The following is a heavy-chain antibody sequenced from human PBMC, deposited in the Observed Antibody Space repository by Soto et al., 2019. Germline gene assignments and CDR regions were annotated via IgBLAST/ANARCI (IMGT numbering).Heavy chain of an antibody. D-gene: IGHD4-17*01. CDR2: IYYSGST. Sequence: PSETLSLTCTVSGGSVSSYYWSWIRQPPGKGLEWIGSIYYSGSTYYNSSLKSRVTISVDTSKNQFSLKLSSVTAADTAVYYCARQRDYGDYVSPFEYWGQGTLVTVSS. V-gene: IGHV4-39*01. CDR3: ARQRDYGDYVSPFEY. J-gene: IGHJ4*02. CDR1: GGSVSSYY.